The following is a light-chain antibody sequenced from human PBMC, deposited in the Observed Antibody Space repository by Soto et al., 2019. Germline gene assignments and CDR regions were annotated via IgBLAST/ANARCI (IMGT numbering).Light chain of an antibody. V-gene: IGLV2-11*01. Sequence: QSALTQPRSVSGAPGQAVPISCTGTSTDFGGYNYVSWYQQHPGKVPKLMLYDVSKRPSGVPDRFSGSKSGNTASLTISGLQAEDEADYYCCSYAGRDTLYVFGRGTKVTVL. CDR3: CSYAGRDTLYV. CDR1: STDFGGYNY. CDR2: DVS. J-gene: IGLJ1*01.